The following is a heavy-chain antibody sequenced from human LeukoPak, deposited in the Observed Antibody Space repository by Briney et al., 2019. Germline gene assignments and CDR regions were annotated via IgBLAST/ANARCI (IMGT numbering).Heavy chain of an antibody. Sequence: GGSLRLSCAASEFTFSSYSMTWVRQAPGMGLEWVSIIYSGGDTYYADSVKGRFTISRDNSKNTLYLQMNSLTAEDTAVYYCARDSSRSLNYFDSWGQGTLVTVSS. CDR3: ARDSSRSLNYFDS. J-gene: IGHJ4*02. CDR2: IYSGGDT. V-gene: IGHV3-53*01. CDR1: EFTFSSYS.